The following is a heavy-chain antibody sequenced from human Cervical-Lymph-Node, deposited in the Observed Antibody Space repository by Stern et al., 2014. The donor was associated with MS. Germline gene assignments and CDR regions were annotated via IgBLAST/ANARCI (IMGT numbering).Heavy chain of an antibody. J-gene: IGHJ6*02. Sequence: VQLVHSGAEVKKPGASVKVSCKVSGYTLTELSMHWVRQPPGKGLEWLGGFDPDDGETIYAQKVQGRVTMTAATSTDTAYMELSSLRSEDTAVYYCATDRDDFRSGYSAPTKGYGLDVWGQGTTVTVTS. V-gene: IGHV1-24*01. CDR3: ATDRDDFRSGYSAPTKGYGLDV. D-gene: IGHD3-3*01. CDR1: GYTLTELS. CDR2: FDPDDGET.